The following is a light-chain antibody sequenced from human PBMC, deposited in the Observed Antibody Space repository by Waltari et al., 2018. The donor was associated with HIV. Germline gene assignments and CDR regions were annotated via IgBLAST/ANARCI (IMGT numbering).Light chain of an antibody. CDR3: SSYTSSSTLV. Sequence: QSSLTQPASVSGSPGQSITISCTGTSSDVGGYNYVSWYQQHPGKAPKSMIYEVSNQPSGVSNRCSGSRSGNTASLTIAGLQAEDEADYYCSSYTSSSTLVFGGGTKLTVL. CDR2: EVS. V-gene: IGLV2-14*01. CDR1: SSDVGGYNY. J-gene: IGLJ2*01.